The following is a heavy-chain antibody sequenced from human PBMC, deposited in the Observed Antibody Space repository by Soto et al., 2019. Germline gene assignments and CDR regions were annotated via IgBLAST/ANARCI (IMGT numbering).Heavy chain of an antibody. CDR1: GYSFTTYY. Sequence: QVQLVQSGAAVKMPGASVKVSCKASGYSFTTYYMHWVRQAPGQGLEWMGFINPSGGSTSYAQKFQGRVTMTRDTSTSTVYMELSSLRSEDTAVYYCSRNDKSGLDYWGQGTLVTVFS. D-gene: IGHD1-1*01. V-gene: IGHV1-46*01. J-gene: IGHJ4*02. CDR3: SRNDKSGLDY. CDR2: INPSGGST.